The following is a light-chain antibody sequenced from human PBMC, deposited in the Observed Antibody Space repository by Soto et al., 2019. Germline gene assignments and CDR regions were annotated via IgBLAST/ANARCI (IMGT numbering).Light chain of an antibody. CDR2: DAS. V-gene: IGKV3-11*01. CDR1: QSISSY. CDR3: HQRSTWPFT. J-gene: IGKJ3*01. Sequence: EIVLTQSPATLSLSPGERATLSCRASQSISSYLAWYQQKPDQAPRLLIYDASNRATGIPARFGGSGSGTDFTLTISSLEPEDFAVYYCHQRSTWPFTFGPGTKVDIK.